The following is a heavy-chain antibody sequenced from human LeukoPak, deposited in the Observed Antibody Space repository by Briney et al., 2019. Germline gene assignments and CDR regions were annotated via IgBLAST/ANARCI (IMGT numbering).Heavy chain of an antibody. CDR2: IYHSGST. CDR1: GYSISSGYY. J-gene: IGHJ4*02. Sequence: SETLSLTCTVSGYSISSGYYWGWIRQPPGKGLEWIGSIYHSGSTYYNPSLKSRVTISVDTSKNQFSLKLSPVTAADPAVYYCATSVGVVGATTLYWGQGTLVTVSS. V-gene: IGHV4-38-2*02. CDR3: ATSVGVVGATTLY. D-gene: IGHD1-26*01.